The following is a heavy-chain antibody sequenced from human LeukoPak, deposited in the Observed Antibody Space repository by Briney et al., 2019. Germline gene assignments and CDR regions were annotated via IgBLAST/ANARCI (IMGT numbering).Heavy chain of an antibody. CDR2: MNPNSGNT. J-gene: IGHJ4*02. CDR1: GYTFTHYA. Sequence: GASVKVSCKASGYTFTHYAMNWVRQATGQGLEWMGWMNPNSGNTGSAQRFQGRVTMTRNTSISTAYMELSSLRSEDTAVYYCARALRVGRYSADYWGQGTLVTVSS. D-gene: IGHD2-15*01. V-gene: IGHV1-8*02. CDR3: ARALRVGRYSADY.